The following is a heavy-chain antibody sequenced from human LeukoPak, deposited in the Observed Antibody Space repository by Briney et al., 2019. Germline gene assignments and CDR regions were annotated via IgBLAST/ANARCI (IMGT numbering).Heavy chain of an antibody. D-gene: IGHD2-2*01. CDR1: GFTFDDYG. CDR3: AKAQRAIVVVPAADDY. CDR2: INWNGGST. Sequence: GGSLRLSCAASGFTFDDYGMSWVRQAPGKGLEWVSGINWNGGSTGYADSVKGRFTISRDNAKNSLHLQMNSLRAEDTAVYYCAKAQRAIVVVPAADDYWGQGTLVTVSS. V-gene: IGHV3-20*04. J-gene: IGHJ4*02.